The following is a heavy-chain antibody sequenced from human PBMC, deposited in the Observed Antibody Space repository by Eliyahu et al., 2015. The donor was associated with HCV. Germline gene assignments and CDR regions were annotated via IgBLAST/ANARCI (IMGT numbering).Heavy chain of an antibody. J-gene: IGHJ6*02. CDR3: ARSVVVVPDGIRGLEV. V-gene: IGHV4-61*02. CDR2: IYTSGNT. Sequence: QVQLQESGPGLVKPSQTLSLTCTVSGGSISGGSDYWSWIRQPAGKGLGWVGRIYTSGNTNYKSSLKSRVTISLDTSRNQLSLKLSSVTAADTGVYYCARSVVVVPDGIRGLEVWGQGTTVTVSS. D-gene: IGHD2-2*02. CDR1: GGSISGGSDY.